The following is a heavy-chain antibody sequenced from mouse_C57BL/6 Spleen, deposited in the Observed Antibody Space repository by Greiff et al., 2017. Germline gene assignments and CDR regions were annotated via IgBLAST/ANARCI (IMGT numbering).Heavy chain of an antibody. CDR2: IDPANGNT. J-gene: IGHJ4*01. V-gene: IGHV14-3*01. D-gene: IGHD2-3*01. CDR3: ARSEGGYYIYAMDY. CDR1: GFTFKNTY. Sequence: VQLQQSVAELVRTGASVKLSCTASGFTFKNTYMHWVKQRPEQGLEWIGRIDPANGNTNYAAKFQGKATITADTSSNTAYLQLSSLTSEDTAIYYCARSEGGYYIYAMDYWGQGTSVTVSS.